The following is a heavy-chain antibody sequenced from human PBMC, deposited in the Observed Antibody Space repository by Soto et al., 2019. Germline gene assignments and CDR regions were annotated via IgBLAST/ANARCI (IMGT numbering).Heavy chain of an antibody. D-gene: IGHD3-22*01. CDR2: IKSKTDGGTT. J-gene: IGHJ4*02. CDR3: AKARRYYYDSSGVDY. CDR1: GFTFSNAW. V-gene: IGHV3-15*01. Sequence: EVQLVESGGGLVKPGGSLRLSCAASGFTFSNAWMSWVRQAPGKGLEWVGRIKSKTDGGTTDYAAPVKGRFTISRDNSKNTLYLQMNSLRAEDTAVYYCAKARRYYYDSSGVDYWGQGTLVTVSS.